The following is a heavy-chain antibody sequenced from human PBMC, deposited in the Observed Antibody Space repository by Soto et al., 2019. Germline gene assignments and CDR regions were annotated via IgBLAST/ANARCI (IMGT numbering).Heavy chain of an antibody. Sequence: QVQLVESGGGVVQPGRSLRLSCGASGFTFNNYGMHWVRQAPGKGLEWVAVIWYDGTNRYYGDFVKGRFTISRDNSKNTLYLQMNSLRAEDTAVYYCARVHDSRLPNSGLRGYYYYGMDVWGQGTTVTVSS. CDR1: GFTFNNYG. CDR3: ARVHDSRLPNSGLRGYYYYGMDV. J-gene: IGHJ6*02. V-gene: IGHV3-33*01. CDR2: IWYDGTNR. D-gene: IGHD3-10*01.